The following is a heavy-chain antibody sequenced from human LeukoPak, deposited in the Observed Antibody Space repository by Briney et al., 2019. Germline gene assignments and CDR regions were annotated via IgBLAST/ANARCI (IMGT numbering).Heavy chain of an antibody. J-gene: IGHJ4*02. CDR1: GGSFSDYY. Sequence: PSETLSLTCAVYGGSFSDYYWSWIRQPPGKGLECIGEINHSGNTIYNPSLKSRVTISVDTSKNQFSLRLSSVTAADTTVYYCARGLRRYSKAFPFDYWGQGTLVTVSS. D-gene: IGHD5-18*01. CDR3: ARGLRRYSKAFPFDY. V-gene: IGHV4-34*01. CDR2: INHSGNT.